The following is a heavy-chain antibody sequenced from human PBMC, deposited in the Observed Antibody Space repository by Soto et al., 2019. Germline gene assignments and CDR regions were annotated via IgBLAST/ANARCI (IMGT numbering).Heavy chain of an antibody. V-gene: IGHV3-30*18. Sequence: VQLVESGGGVVQPGRSLRLSCAASGFTFSSYGMHWVRQAPGKGLEWVAVISYDGSNKYYADSVKGRFTISRDNSKNTLYLQMNSLRAEDTAVYYCAKDGGYCSGGSCYLNWFDPWGQGTLVTVSS. D-gene: IGHD2-15*01. J-gene: IGHJ5*02. CDR2: ISYDGSNK. CDR3: AKDGGYCSGGSCYLNWFDP. CDR1: GFTFSSYG.